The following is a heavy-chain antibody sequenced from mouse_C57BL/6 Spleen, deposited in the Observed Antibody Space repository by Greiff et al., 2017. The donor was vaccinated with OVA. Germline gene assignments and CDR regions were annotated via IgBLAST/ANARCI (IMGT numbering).Heavy chain of an antibody. J-gene: IGHJ3*01. CDR2: IHPNSGST. CDR1: GYTFTSYW. CDR3: ARGGSGYGFAY. Sequence: VQLQQSGAELVKPGASVKLSCKASGYTFTSYWMHWVKQRPGQGLEWIGMIHPNSGSTNYNEKFKSKATLTVDKSSSTAYMQLSSLTSEDSAVYYCARGGSGYGFAYWGQGTLVTVSA. D-gene: IGHD3-2*02. V-gene: IGHV1-64*01.